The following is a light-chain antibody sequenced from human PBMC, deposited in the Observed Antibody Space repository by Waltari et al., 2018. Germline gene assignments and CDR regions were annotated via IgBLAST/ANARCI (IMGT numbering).Light chain of an antibody. V-gene: IGKV2-30*01. Sequence: DAVMTQSPLSLPVSLGQPASISCKSSQSLVFSDGKTYLHWFHHMPVHSPRRLIYKFSNTDFVVQERVSGSGSGTDVTLKISMVEAEEVGVYYCMQTTHWPRTFGQGTKVEI. J-gene: IGKJ1*01. CDR2: KFS. CDR3: MQTTHWPRT. CDR1: QSLVFSDGKTY.